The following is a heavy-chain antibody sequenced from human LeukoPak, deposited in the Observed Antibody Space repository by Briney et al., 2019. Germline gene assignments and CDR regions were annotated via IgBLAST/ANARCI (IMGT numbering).Heavy chain of an antibody. CDR2: ISDSGGKT. CDR1: GFIFYNYA. D-gene: IGHD3-22*01. V-gene: IGHV3-23*01. J-gene: IGHJ4*02. Sequence: GGSLRLSCAASGFIFYNYAMSWVRQAPGKGLEWVSAISDSGGKTYYADSVKGRFTISRDNSKNTLYLQMNSLRAEDTAVYYCPDSSGYNWGQGTLVTVSS. CDR3: PDSSGYN.